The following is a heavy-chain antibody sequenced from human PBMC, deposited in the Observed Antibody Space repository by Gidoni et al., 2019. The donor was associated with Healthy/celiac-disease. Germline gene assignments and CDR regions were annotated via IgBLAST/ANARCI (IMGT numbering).Heavy chain of an antibody. J-gene: IGHJ6*02. D-gene: IGHD2-2*01. CDR3: ARDGPIVVVPAAEITYYYYYGMDV. V-gene: IGHV3-33*01. CDR2: IWYDGSNK. CDR1: GFTFSSYG. Sequence: QVQLVESGGGVVQPGRSLRLSCAASGFTFSSYGMHWVRQAPGKGLEWVAVIWYDGSNKYYADSVKGRFTISRDNSKNTLYLQMNSLRAEDTAVYYCARDGPIVVVPAAEITYYYYYGMDVWGQGTTVTVSS.